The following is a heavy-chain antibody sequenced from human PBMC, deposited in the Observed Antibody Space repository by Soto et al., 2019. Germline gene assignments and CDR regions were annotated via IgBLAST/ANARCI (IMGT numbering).Heavy chain of an antibody. J-gene: IGHJ1*01. CDR2: VSYDGKNT. Sequence: QLLESGGGVVQPGGSLTLSCAASGFSLDSYAMHWVRQAPGKGHEWLAVVSYDGKNTYYGDSVKGRFTISKDDCKNTLYLRMSSLTAEDTATYACARDDWALPCDRSQHGGRGTLVTVSS. D-gene: IGHD2-21*01. CDR3: ARDDWALPCDRSQH. V-gene: IGHV3-30*03. CDR1: GFSLDSYA.